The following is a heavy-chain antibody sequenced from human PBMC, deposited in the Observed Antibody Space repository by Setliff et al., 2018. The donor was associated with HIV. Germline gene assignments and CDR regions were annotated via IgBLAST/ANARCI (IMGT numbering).Heavy chain of an antibody. D-gene: IGHD7-27*01. CDR3: ARGWGHDGFDF. V-gene: IGHV4-34*01. CDR1: GRSFSGYY. Sequence: LSLTCTVSGRSFSGYYWNWIRQSPGKGLEWIGEINHSGGTNYNPSLKSRVTMSIDTSKNQFSLNVSSVTAADTAVYYCARGWGHDGFDFWGQGTMVTVSS. J-gene: IGHJ3*01. CDR2: INHSGGT.